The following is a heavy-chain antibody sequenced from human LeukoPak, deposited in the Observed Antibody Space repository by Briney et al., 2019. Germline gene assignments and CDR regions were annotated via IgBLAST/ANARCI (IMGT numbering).Heavy chain of an antibody. V-gene: IGHV4-59*01. J-gene: IGHJ4*02. CDR1: GGSISNYY. CDR2: IYYSGTT. Sequence: PSETLSLTCTVSGGSISNYYWSWIRQPPGKGLEWIGYIYYSGTTNYNPSLKSRVTISVDTSKNQFSLNLSSVTAADTAVYYCARERRFSGYEMNWGQGTLVTVSS. CDR3: ARERRFSGYEMN. D-gene: IGHD5-12*01.